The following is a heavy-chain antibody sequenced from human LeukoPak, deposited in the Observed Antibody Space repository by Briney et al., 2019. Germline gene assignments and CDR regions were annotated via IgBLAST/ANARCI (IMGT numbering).Heavy chain of an antibody. J-gene: IGHJ4*02. V-gene: IGHV3-7*01. CDR3: ATPTAGSWHFDY. D-gene: IGHD6-13*01. Sequence: GGSLRLSCAASGFTFSSYSMSWVRQAPGKGLEWVANIKQDVSETYYVDSVKGRFTISTDNAKNSLYLQMNSLRAEDTAVYDSATPTAGSWHFDYWGQGTLVTVSS. CDR2: IKQDVSET. CDR1: GFTFSSYS.